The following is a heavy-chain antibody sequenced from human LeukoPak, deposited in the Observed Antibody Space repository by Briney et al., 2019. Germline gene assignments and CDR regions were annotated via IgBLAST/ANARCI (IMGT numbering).Heavy chain of an antibody. D-gene: IGHD2-21*02. J-gene: IGHJ4*02. CDR1: GGTFSSYA. Sequence: GASVKVSFKASGGTFSSYAISWVRQAPGQGLEWMGRIIPILGIANYAQKFQGRVTITADKSTSTAYMELSSLRSEDTAVYYCARSVVVTAIPPYFDYWGQGTLVTVSS. V-gene: IGHV1-69*04. CDR2: IIPILGIA. CDR3: ARSVVVTAIPPYFDY.